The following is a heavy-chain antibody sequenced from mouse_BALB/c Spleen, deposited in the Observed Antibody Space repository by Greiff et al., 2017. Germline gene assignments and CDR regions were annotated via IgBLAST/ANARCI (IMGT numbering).Heavy chain of an antibody. J-gene: IGHJ4*01. CDR3: ARGNGYAMDY. Sequence: DVKLQESGGGLVQPGGSLRLSCATSGFTFTDYYMSWVRQPPGKALEWLGFIRNKANGYTTEYSASVKGRFTISRDNSQSILYLQMNTLRAEDSATYYCARGNGYAMDYWGQGTSVTVSS. CDR2: IRNKANGYTT. CDR1: GFTFTDYY. V-gene: IGHV7-3*02.